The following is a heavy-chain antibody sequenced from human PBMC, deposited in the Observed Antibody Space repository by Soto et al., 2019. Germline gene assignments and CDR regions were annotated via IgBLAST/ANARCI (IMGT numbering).Heavy chain of an antibody. D-gene: IGHD3-16*01. CDR3: AKELRETGGYYFDC. CDR1: GFSFSKYG. CDR2: MSDDGSKK. V-gene: IGHV3-30*18. Sequence: QVQLVESGGGVVQPGRSLRLSCAASGFSFSKYGMHWVRQAPGKGLEWVVEMSDDGSKKYYGDSVKGRFTISRDNSKNTLYLLMDSLRPEDTAMYYCAKELRETGGYYFDCWGQGTLVTVSS. J-gene: IGHJ4*02.